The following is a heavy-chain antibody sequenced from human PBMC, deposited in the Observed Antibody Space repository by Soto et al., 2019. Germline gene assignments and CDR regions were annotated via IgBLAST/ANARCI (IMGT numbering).Heavy chain of an antibody. D-gene: IGHD3-22*01. Sequence: GSLRLSCAASGFTFRSYAMHWVRQAPGKGLEWVAVISYDGSNKYYADSVKGRFTISRDNSKNTLYLQMNSLRAEDTAVYYCARDGSSGYFFDYWGQGTLVTVSS. CDR1: GFTFRSYA. CDR2: ISYDGSNK. V-gene: IGHV3-30-3*01. J-gene: IGHJ4*02. CDR3: ARDGSSGYFFDY.